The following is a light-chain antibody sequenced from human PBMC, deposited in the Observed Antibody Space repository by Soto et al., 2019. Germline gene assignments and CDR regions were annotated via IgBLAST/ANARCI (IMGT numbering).Light chain of an antibody. CDR3: QQYNNWPWT. CDR2: GAS. V-gene: IGKV3D-7*01. Sequence: EIVLTPSPATLSLSPGERATLSCRASQSVSSSYLAWYQQKPGQAPRLLIHGASTRATGFPARFSGSGSGTDFTLTISSLQSEDFAIYYCQQYNNWPWTFGQGTKVDIK. CDR1: QSVSSSY. J-gene: IGKJ1*01.